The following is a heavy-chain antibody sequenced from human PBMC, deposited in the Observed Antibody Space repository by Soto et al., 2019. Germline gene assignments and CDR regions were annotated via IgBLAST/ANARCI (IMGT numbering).Heavy chain of an antibody. CDR1: GYTFTGYY. CDR3: ARAFSGWRGVYFDY. CDR2: INPNSGGT. V-gene: IGHV1-2*02. J-gene: IGHJ4*02. Sequence: QVQLVQSGAEVKKPGASVKVSCKASGYTFTGYYMHWVRQAPGQGLEWMGWINPNSGGTNYAQKCQGRGTMTRDKSISTAYMELSRLRSYDTAVYYCARAFSGWRGVYFDYWGQGALVTVSS. D-gene: IGHD6-19*01.